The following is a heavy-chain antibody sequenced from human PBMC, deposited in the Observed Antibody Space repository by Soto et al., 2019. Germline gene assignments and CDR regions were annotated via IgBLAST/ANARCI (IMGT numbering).Heavy chain of an antibody. J-gene: IGHJ4*02. D-gene: IGHD3-9*01. CDR3: ATFDHDDTV. V-gene: IGHV4-61*08. Sequence: PSETLSLTCTVSGGSISSGGYYWSWIRQHPGKGLEWIGYIYYTAGTTYNPSLKSRVTISLDMSKSQFSLRLTSMTAADTAVYYCATFDHDDTVWGQGALVTVSS. CDR1: GGSISSGGYY. CDR2: IYYTAGT.